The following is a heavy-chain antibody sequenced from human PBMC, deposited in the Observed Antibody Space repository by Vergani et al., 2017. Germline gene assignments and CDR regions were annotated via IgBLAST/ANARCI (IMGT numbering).Heavy chain of an antibody. D-gene: IGHD2-15*01. Sequence: EVQLVESGGGLVQPGGSLRLSCAASGFTFSSYAMSWVRQAPGKGLEWVSSISSSSSYIYYADSVKGRFTISRDNAKNSLYLQMNSLRAEDTAVYYCARDSPDCSGGSCPLDYWGQGTLVTVSS. CDR2: ISSSSSYI. CDR3: ARDSPDCSGGSCPLDY. CDR1: GFTFSSYA. V-gene: IGHV3-21*01. J-gene: IGHJ4*02.